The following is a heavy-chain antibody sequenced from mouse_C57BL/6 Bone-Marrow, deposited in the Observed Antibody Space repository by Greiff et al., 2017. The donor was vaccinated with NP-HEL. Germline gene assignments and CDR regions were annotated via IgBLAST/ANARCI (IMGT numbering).Heavy chain of an antibody. D-gene: IGHD2-3*01. J-gene: IGHJ3*01. CDR2: IHPNSGST. Sequence: VQLQQPGAELVKPGASVKLSCKASGYTFTSYWMHWVKQRPGQGLEWIGMIHPNSGSTNYNEKFKSKATLTVDKSSSTAYMQLSSLTSEDSAVYYCARFRDGYYGFAYWGQGTLVTVSA. CDR3: ARFRDGYYGFAY. CDR1: GYTFTSYW. V-gene: IGHV1-64*01.